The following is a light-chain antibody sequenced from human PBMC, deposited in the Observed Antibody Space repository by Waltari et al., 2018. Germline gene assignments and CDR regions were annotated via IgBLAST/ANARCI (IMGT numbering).Light chain of an antibody. CDR1: QSISIY. CDR2: AAS. CDR3: QQSYSTPFT. J-gene: IGKJ3*01. V-gene: IGKV1-39*01. Sequence: DIQMTQSPSSLSASVGDGVTITCRASQSISIYLNWYQQKPGKAPKLLIYAASTLHSGVPSRFSGSGSGTNFTLTISSLQPEDFATYYCQQSYSTPFTFGPGTKVDIK.